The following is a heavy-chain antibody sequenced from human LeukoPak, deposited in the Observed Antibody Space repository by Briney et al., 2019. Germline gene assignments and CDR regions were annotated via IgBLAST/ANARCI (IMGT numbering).Heavy chain of an antibody. J-gene: IGHJ4*02. CDR2: ISYSGST. Sequence: PSETLSLTCTVSGASISRYQWSWIRQPPGKGLEWIGYISYSGSTNYNPSLKSRVTISVDTSKNQFSLKLTSVTAADTAVYYCARFVGRSSSGYYLYWGQGTLVTVSS. D-gene: IGHD6-19*01. CDR1: GASISRYQ. CDR3: ARFVGRSSSGYYLY. V-gene: IGHV4-59*13.